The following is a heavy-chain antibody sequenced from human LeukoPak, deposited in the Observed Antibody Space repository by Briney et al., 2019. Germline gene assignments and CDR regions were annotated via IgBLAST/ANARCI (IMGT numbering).Heavy chain of an antibody. CDR2: IYSGGST. Sequence: ETLSLTCTVSGGSISSSSYYWGWIRQPPGKGLEWVSAIYSGGSTYYADSVKGRFTISRDNSKNTLYLQMNSLRAEDTAVYYCARDPRIMEKSSSWSLNYYYYGMDVWGQGTTVTVSS. V-gene: IGHV3-53*01. CDR3: ARDPRIMEKSSSWSLNYYYYGMDV. J-gene: IGHJ6*02. D-gene: IGHD6-13*01. CDR1: GGSISSSSYY.